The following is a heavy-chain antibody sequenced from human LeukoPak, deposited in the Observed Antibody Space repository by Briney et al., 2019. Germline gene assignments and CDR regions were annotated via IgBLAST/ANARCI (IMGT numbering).Heavy chain of an antibody. V-gene: IGHV4-34*01. J-gene: IGHJ3*02. CDR1: GGSFSGYY. D-gene: IGHD6-19*01. CDR3: ARMVGPTRSGWYSGAFDI. Sequence: SETLSLTCAVYGGSFSGYYWSWIRQPPGKGLEWIGEINHSGSTNYNPSLKSRVTISVDTSKNQFSLKLSSVTAADTAVYYCARMVGPTRSGWYSGAFDIWGQGTMVTVSS. CDR2: INHSGST.